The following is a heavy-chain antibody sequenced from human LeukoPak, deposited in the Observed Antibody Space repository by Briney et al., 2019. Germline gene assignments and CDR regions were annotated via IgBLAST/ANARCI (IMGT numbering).Heavy chain of an antibody. CDR3: ARGLRYYDILTGYRSLYNWFDP. J-gene: IGHJ5*02. CDR1: GGSFSSYY. Sequence: PSETLSLTCAVYGGSFSSYYWSWIRQTPGKGLEWIGEINHSGNTNYSPSLKSRVTISVDTSKNQFSLKLSSVTAADTAVYYCARGLRYYDILTGYRSLYNWFDPWGQVTLVTVSS. V-gene: IGHV4-34*01. D-gene: IGHD3-9*01. CDR2: INHSGNT.